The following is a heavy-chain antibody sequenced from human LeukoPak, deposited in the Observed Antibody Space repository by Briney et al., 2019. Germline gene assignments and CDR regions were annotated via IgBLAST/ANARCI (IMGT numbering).Heavy chain of an antibody. CDR1: GYTFSTHG. D-gene: IGHD5-24*01. CDR3: AGTLGGMTVQRATGLDL. CDR2: ISSYEGNT. J-gene: IGHJ2*01. Sequence: ASVKVSCKSSGYTFSTHGVTWLRQAPGQGLEWMGWISSYEGNTNYAQKFQDRVTMTTHTSTSTAYMELRSLTSDDTAVYYCAGTLGGMTVQRATGLDLWGRGTLVTVSS. V-gene: IGHV1-18*01.